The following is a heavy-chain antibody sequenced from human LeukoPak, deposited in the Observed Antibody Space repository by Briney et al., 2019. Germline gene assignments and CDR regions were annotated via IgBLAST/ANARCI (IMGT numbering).Heavy chain of an antibody. CDR1: GHTFTGYY. J-gene: IGHJ6*03. D-gene: IGHD6-6*01. CDR2: INANSGDT. Sequence: ASVKVSCKASGHTFTGYYMHWVRQAPGQGLEWMGWINANSGDTNYAQKFQGRVTMTRDTSISTAYMELSRLRSDGTAVYYCARFSSSSPRYYYMDVWGKGTTVTVSS. CDR3: ARFSSSSPRYYYMDV. V-gene: IGHV1-2*02.